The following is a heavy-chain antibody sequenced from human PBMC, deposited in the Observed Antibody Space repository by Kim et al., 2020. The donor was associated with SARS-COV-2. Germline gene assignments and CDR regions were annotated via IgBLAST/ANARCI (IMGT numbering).Heavy chain of an antibody. CDR2: INQDESEK. Sequence: GGSLRLSCAASGFTFTSYWRTWVRRAPGKGLEGVANINQDESEKYYVDSVKGRFTISRDNAKSSLYLQMNSLRAEDTAVYYCARELGGGGWGAFDIWGQGTMVSVSS. D-gene: IGHD2-15*01. CDR3: ARELGGGGWGAFDI. V-gene: IGHV3-7*01. CDR1: GFTFTSYW. J-gene: IGHJ3*02.